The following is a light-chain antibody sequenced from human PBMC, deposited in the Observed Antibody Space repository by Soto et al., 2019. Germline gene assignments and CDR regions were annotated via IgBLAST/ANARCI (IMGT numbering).Light chain of an antibody. J-gene: IGKJ1*01. CDR3: QQSYTTPRT. V-gene: IGKV1-39*01. Sequence: DIQMTQSPSSLSASVGDRVSVTCRASQSISTFLNWYQQRPGEAPKLLIYAASSLQSGVPSRFSGSGSGADFTRTIGSLQPEDFATYYWQQSYTTPRTFGQGTEVEVK. CDR2: AAS. CDR1: QSISTF.